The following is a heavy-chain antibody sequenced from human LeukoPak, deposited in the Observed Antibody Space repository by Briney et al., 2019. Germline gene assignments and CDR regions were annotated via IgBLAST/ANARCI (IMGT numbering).Heavy chain of an antibody. CDR1: GYSISSGYY. Sequence: SETLSLTCTVSGYSISSGYYWGWIRQPPGKGLEWIGSIYHSGSTYYNPSLKSRVTISVDTSKNQFSLKLSSVTAADTAVYYCARGPGYCSGGSCYYDAFDIWGQGTMVTVSS. J-gene: IGHJ3*02. CDR3: ARGPGYCSGGSCYYDAFDI. D-gene: IGHD2-15*01. CDR2: IYHSGST. V-gene: IGHV4-38-2*02.